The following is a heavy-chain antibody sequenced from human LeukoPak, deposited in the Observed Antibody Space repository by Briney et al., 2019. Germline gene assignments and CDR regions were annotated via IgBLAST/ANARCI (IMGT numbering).Heavy chain of an antibody. CDR1: GGSISSSNYY. D-gene: IGHD3-3*02. CDR3: ARPHLGPYAFDI. J-gene: IGHJ3*02. CDR2: IYYSGST. Sequence: SETLSLTCTVSGGSISSSNYYWGWIRQPPGKGLEWIGSIYYSGSTYYNPSLKSRVTISADTSKNQFSLKLSSVTAADTAVYYCARPHLGPYAFDIWGQGTMVTVSS. V-gene: IGHV4-39*07.